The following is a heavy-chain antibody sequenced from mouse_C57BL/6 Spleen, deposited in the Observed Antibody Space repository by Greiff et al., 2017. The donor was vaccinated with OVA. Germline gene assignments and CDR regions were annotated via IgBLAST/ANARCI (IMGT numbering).Heavy chain of an antibody. D-gene: IGHD2-2*01. CDR3: ARGPYGYDNAMDY. CDR1: GFTFSDYG. Sequence: EVKLMESGGGLVKPGGSLKLSCAASGFTFSDYGMHWVRQAPEKGLEWVAYISSGSSTIYYADTVKGRFTISRDNAKNTLFLQMSSLRSEDTAMYYCARGPYGYDNAMDYWGQGTSVTVSS. J-gene: IGHJ4*01. CDR2: ISSGSSTI. V-gene: IGHV5-17*01.